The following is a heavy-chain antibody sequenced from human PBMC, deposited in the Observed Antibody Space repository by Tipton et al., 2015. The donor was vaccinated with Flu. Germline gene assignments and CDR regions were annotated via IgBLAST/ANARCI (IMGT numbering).Heavy chain of an antibody. J-gene: IGHJ4*02. CDR2: ISGSGGST. Sequence: AASGFTFSSYAMSWVRQAPGKGLEWVSAISGSGGSTYYADSVKGRFTISRDNSKNTLYLQMNSLRAEDTAVYYCAKDPRYGDYVEAHWGQGTLVTVSS. D-gene: IGHD4-17*01. CDR3: AKDPRYGDYVEAH. V-gene: IGHV3-23*01. CDR1: GFTFSSYA.